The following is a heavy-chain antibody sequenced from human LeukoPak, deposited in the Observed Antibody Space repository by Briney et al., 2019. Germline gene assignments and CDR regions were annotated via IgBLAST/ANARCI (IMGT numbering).Heavy chain of an antibody. Sequence: SEALSLTCTVSGGSISSYYWSWIRQPPGKGLEWIGYIYYSGSTNYNPSLKSRVTISVDTSKNQFSLKLSSVTAADTAVYHCARSPDTAMVPYFDYWGQGTLVTVSS. D-gene: IGHD5-18*01. V-gene: IGHV4-59*08. CDR1: GGSISSYY. J-gene: IGHJ4*02. CDR2: IYYSGST. CDR3: ARSPDTAMVPYFDY.